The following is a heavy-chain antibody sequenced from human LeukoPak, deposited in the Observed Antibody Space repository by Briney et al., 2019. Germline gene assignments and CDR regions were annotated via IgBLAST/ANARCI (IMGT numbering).Heavy chain of an antibody. J-gene: IGHJ4*02. V-gene: IGHV3-66*01. CDR2: IYSGGST. D-gene: IGHD3-22*01. CDR3: AKSAFGYYDSSGYYNY. CDR1: GFTVSSNY. Sequence: GGSLRLSCAASGFTVSSNYMSWVRQAPGKGLEWVSVIYSGGSTYYADSVKGRFTISRDNSKNTLYLQMNSLRAEDTAVYYCAKSAFGYYDSSGYYNYWGQGTLVTVSS.